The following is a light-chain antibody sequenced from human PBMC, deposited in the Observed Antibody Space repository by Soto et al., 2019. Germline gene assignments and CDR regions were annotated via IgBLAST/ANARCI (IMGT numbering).Light chain of an antibody. J-gene: IGKJ5*01. CDR3: QQYNNWPQT. CDR2: GAS. Sequence: EIVMTQSPSTLSVSTGERATLSCRASQSVSRNLAWYQQKPGQAPRLLIYGASTRATGIPARFSGSGSGTEFTLTISSLQSEDFAVYYCQQYNNWPQTFGQGTRLEI. V-gene: IGKV3-15*01. CDR1: QSVSRN.